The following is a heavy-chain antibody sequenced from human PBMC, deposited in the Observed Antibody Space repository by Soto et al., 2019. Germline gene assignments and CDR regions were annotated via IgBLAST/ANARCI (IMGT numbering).Heavy chain of an antibody. D-gene: IGHD3-22*01. CDR1: GYSFTTYG. J-gene: IGHJ4*02. V-gene: IGHV1-18*01. CDR2: ISGYNGNT. Sequence: QIQLVQSGTEVKRSGASVKVSCKTSGYSFTTYGLSWVRQAPGRGLERVGWISGYNGNTNYAQKFQGTVILTTDTPTTMGYMEINSISSDDTAVYYCVRDTYYYHSSGAAPLEYWGQGTQVAVSS. CDR3: VRDTYYYHSSGAAPLEY.